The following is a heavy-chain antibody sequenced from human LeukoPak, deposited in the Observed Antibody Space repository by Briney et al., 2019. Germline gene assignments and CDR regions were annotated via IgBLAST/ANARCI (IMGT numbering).Heavy chain of an antibody. V-gene: IGHV4-39*06. CDR2: IYYSGST. CDR1: GGSISSSSYY. CDR3: ARVPSGSPNYFDY. Sequence: SETLSLTCTVSGGSISSSSYYWGWIRQPPGKGLEWIGSIYYSGSTYYNPSLKSRVTISVDTSKNQFPLKLSSVTAADTAVYYCARVPSGSPNYFDYWGQGTLVTVSS. J-gene: IGHJ4*02. D-gene: IGHD1-26*01.